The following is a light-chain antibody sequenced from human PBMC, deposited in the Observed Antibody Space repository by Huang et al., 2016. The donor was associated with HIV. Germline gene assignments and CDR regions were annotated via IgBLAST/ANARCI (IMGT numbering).Light chain of an antibody. CDR2: AAS. V-gene: IGKV1-39*01. Sequence: DIQMTQSPSSLSASVGDRVTITCRARQSIRNYLKWYQQKPGKAPKLLSYAASSLQSGVPSRFSGSGSGTDVTLTISSLQPEDSAAYYCQQSYSPRTFGPGTKVDIK. CDR3: QQSYSPRT. CDR1: QSIRNY. J-gene: IGKJ3*01.